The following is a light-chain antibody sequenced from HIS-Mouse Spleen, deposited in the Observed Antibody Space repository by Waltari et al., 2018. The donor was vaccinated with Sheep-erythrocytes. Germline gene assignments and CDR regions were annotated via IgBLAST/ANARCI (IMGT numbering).Light chain of an antibody. J-gene: IGLJ2*01. V-gene: IGLV2-11*01. CDR1: SSDVGGYNN. CDR3: CSYAGSYTFVV. Sequence: QSALTQPRSVSGSPGPSVTISCTGTSSDVGGYNNVSWYQQHPGKAPKLMIYDVSKRPSGVPDRFSGSKSGNTASLTISGLQAEDEADYYCCSYAGSYTFVVFGGGTKLTVL. CDR2: DVS.